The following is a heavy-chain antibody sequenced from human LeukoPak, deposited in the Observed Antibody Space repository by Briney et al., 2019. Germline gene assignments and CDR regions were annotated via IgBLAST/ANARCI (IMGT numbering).Heavy chain of an antibody. CDR2: ISSSGSTI. D-gene: IGHD6-19*01. CDR3: AREGSSGWYPHWFDP. V-gene: IGHV3-11*01. CDR1: GFTFSDYY. Sequence: GGSLRLSCAASGFTFSDYYMSWIRQAPGKGLEWVSYISSSGSTIYYADSVKGRFTISRDNAKNSLYLQMNSLRAEDTAVYYCAREGSSGWYPHWFDPWGQGTLVTVSS. J-gene: IGHJ5*02.